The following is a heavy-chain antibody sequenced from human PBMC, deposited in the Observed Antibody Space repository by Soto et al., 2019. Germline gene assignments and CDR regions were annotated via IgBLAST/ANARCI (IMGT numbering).Heavy chain of an antibody. Sequence: PSETLSLTCSVSGGSITPHYWSWIRRPPGKGLEWIGYIYYSGSTNYNPSLQSRVTISVDTSKNQFSLKLTSVTAADTAVYYCARHAPLYGSGSYFFDYWGQGALVTSPQ. CDR3: ARHAPLYGSGSYFFDY. J-gene: IGHJ4*02. CDR1: GGSITPHY. D-gene: IGHD3-10*01. V-gene: IGHV4-59*08. CDR2: IYYSGST.